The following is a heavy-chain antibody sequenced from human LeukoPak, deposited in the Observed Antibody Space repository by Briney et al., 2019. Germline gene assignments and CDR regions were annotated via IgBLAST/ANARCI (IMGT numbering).Heavy chain of an antibody. J-gene: IGHJ5*02. CDR1: GYSFGIFG. D-gene: IGHD2-2*01. CDR3: ARVGVVVPAAWFDP. CDR2: ISANNGNT. Sequence: GASVKVSCKASGYSFGIFGISWVRQAPGQGLEWMGWISANNGNTNYAQKFQGRVTMTTDTSKSTAYMELRSLRSDDTAIYYCARVGVVVPAAWFDPWGQGTLVTVSS. V-gene: IGHV1-18*01.